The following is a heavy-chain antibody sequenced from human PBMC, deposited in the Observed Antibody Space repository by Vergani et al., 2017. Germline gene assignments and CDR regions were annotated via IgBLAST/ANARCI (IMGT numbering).Heavy chain of an antibody. CDR3: ARDPQIDVAGIVLYYYGMDV. V-gene: IGHV1-69*18. CDR2: IIPIFGTA. Sequence: QVQLVQSGAEVKKPGSSVKVSCKASGGTFSSYAISWVRQAPGQGLEWMGRIIPIFGTANYAQKFQGRVTITADASTSTAYMELGSLRSEDTAVYYCARDPQIDVAGIVLYYYGMDVWGQGTTVTVSS. J-gene: IGHJ6*02. CDR1: GGTFSSYA. D-gene: IGHD6-19*01.